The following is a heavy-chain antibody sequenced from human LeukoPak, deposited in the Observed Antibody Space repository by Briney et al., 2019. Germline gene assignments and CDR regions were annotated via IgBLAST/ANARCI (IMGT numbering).Heavy chain of an antibody. J-gene: IGHJ6*03. CDR1: NGSISISSYY. CDR3: ARHWLRGAAKPGYMDV. CDR2: IYYSAST. Sequence: ETLSLTCTVSNGSISISSYYWGWIRQPPGKGLEWIGSIYYSASTYYNPSLKSRVTMSVDTSKTQFSLKLSSVTAADTAVYYCARHWLRGAAKPGYMDVWGKGTTVTVSS. V-gene: IGHV4-39*01. D-gene: IGHD5-18*01.